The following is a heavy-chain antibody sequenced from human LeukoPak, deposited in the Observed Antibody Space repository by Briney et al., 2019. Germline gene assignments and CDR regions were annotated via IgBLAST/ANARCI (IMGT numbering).Heavy chain of an antibody. CDR3: ARALGYSSSWYRYYYMDV. Sequence: GASVKVSCKASGYTFTGYYMHWVRQAPGQGLEWMGWINPNSGGTNYAQKFQGRVTMTRNTSISTAYMELSSLRSEDTAVYYCARALGYSSSWYRYYYMDVWGKGTTVTISS. J-gene: IGHJ6*03. CDR2: INPNSGGT. CDR1: GYTFTGYY. V-gene: IGHV1-2*02. D-gene: IGHD6-13*01.